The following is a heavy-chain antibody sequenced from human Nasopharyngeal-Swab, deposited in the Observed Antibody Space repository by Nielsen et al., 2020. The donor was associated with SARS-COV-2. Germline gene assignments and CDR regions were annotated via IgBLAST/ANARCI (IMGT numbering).Heavy chain of an antibody. V-gene: IGHV3-7*01. CDR3: ARDPAGSDY. CDR1: GFTFSTYW. J-gene: IGHJ4*02. CDR2: INQDGSEQ. Sequence: GGSLRLSCAASGFTFSTYWMSWVRQAPGKGLEWVANINQDGSEQYYVDSVKGRFTISRDNAKTSLYLQMNSLRADDTAVYYCARDPAGSDYWGQGTLVTVSS. D-gene: IGHD6-13*01.